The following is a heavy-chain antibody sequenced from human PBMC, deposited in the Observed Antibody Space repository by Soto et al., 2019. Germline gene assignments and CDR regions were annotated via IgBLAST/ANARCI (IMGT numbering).Heavy chain of an antibody. D-gene: IGHD3-10*01. CDR2: INAGNGNT. J-gene: IGHJ3*02. V-gene: IGHV1-3*01. Sequence: ASVKVSCKSSGYTFTSYAMHCVRQAPGQRLEWMGWINAGNGNTKYSQKFQGRVTITRDTSASTAYMELSSLRSEDTAVYYCARSLVRGVIAYDAFDIWGQGTMVT. CDR1: GYTFTSYA. CDR3: ARSLVRGVIAYDAFDI.